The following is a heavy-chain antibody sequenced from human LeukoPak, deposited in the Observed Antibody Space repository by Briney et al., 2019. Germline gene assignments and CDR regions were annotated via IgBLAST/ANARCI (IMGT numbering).Heavy chain of an antibody. CDR2: INPSGGST. CDR3: ARDYGTRRFDY. CDR1: GYTFTSYY. D-gene: IGHD4-17*01. Sequence: ASVKVSCKASGYTFTSYYMHWVRQAPGQGLEWMGIINPSGGSTSYAQKFQGRVTMTRDMSPSTVYMELSSLRSEDTAVYYCARDYGTRRFDYWGQGTLVTVSS. J-gene: IGHJ4*02. V-gene: IGHV1-46*01.